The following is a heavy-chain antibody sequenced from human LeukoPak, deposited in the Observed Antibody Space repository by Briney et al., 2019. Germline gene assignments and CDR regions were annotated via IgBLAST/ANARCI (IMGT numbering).Heavy chain of an antibody. V-gene: IGHV3-21*01. J-gene: IGHJ4*02. D-gene: IGHD4-11*01. CDR1: GFTFSSYS. CDR3: AKDAYSKSDY. Sequence: PGGSLRLSCAASGFTFSSYSMNWVRQAPGKGLEWVSSISSSSSYIYYADSVKGRFTISRDNAKNSLYLQMNSLRVEDTAVYFCAKDAYSKSDYWGQGTLVTVSS. CDR2: ISSSSSYI.